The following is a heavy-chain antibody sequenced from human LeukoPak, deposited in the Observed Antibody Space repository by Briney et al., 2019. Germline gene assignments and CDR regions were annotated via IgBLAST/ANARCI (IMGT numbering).Heavy chain of an antibody. D-gene: IGHD3-3*01. CDR2: ISYDGSNK. CDR3: AKDYAPVGVTTFDY. CDR1: EFTFSSYA. V-gene: IGHV3-30-3*01. Sequence: QPGRSLRLSCAASEFTFSSYAMHWVRQAPGKGLEWVAVISYDGSNKYYADSVKGRFTISRDNSKNTLYLQMNSLRAEDTALYYCAKDYAPVGVTTFDYWGQGTLVTVSS. J-gene: IGHJ4*02.